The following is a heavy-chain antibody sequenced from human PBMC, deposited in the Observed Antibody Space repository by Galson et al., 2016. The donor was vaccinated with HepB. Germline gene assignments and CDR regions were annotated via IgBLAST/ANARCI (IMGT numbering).Heavy chain of an antibody. CDR2: IYPGDSDI. CDR1: GYSFTNYW. D-gene: IGHD2-15*01. J-gene: IGHJ4*02. Sequence: QSGAEVKKPGESLRISCKASGYSFTNYWIGWVRQMPGEGLEWMGIIYPGDSDIRYNSSFQGQVTISADKSITTAYLQWGSLKASDSAIYFCGRRDRDCSGGTCSARSFDYWGQGTLVSVSS. CDR3: GRRDRDCSGGTCSARSFDY. V-gene: IGHV5-51*01.